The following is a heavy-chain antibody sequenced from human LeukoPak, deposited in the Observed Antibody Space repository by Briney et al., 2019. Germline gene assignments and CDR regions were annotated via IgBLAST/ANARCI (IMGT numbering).Heavy chain of an antibody. CDR2: IYYSGST. Sequence: SETLSLTCTVSGGSISSSSYYWSWIRQPPGKGLEWIGYIYYSGSTNYNPSLKSRVTISVDTSKNQFSLKLSSVTAADTAVYYCARAYPAATFDYWGQGTLVTVSS. CDR1: GGSISSSSYY. V-gene: IGHV4-61*01. J-gene: IGHJ4*02. D-gene: IGHD2-2*01. CDR3: ARAYPAATFDY.